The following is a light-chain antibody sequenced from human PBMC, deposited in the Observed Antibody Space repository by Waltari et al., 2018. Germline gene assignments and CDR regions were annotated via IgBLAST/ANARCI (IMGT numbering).Light chain of an antibody. V-gene: IGKV1-33*01. CDR3: QQYHSLLS. CDR2: DAS. Sequence: DIQMTQSPSSLSASVGDRVTITCQASEDIKNYLNWYQQKPGTAPKLLSYDASNLQTGVPSRFSGGGFGTDFTLTISGLQPEDIATYFCQQYHSLLSFGGGTKV. CDR1: EDIKNY. J-gene: IGKJ4*01.